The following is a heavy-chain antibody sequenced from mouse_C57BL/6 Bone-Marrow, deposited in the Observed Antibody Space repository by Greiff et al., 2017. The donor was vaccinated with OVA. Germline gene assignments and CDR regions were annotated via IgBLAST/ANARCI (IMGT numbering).Heavy chain of an antibody. Sequence: FQLQQSGAELVRPGASVTLSCKASGYTFTDSKMHWLKQPPVHGLEWIGAFVPETGGIPYNKKFKGKALLLADKSSSTAYMELRSLTSEDSAVYYCTRWGDYDYVPLYAMDYWGQGTSVTVSS. CDR3: TRWGDYDYVPLYAMDY. D-gene: IGHD2-4*01. CDR1: GYTFTDSK. CDR2: FVPETGGI. V-gene: IGHV1-15*01. J-gene: IGHJ4*01.